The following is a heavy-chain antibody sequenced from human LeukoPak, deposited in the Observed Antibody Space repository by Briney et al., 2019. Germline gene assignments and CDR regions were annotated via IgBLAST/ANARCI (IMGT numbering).Heavy chain of an antibody. CDR1: GGSISSYY. CDR2: IYYSGST. D-gene: IGHD7-27*01. CDR3: ARVAAYKLTGVGAFDI. V-gene: IGHV4-59*01. J-gene: IGHJ3*02. Sequence: SETLSLTCTVSGGSISSYYWSWIRQPPGKGLEWIGYIYYSGSTNYNPSLKSRVTISVDTSKNQFSLKLSSVTAADTAVYYCARVAAYKLTGVGAFDIWGQGTMVTVSS.